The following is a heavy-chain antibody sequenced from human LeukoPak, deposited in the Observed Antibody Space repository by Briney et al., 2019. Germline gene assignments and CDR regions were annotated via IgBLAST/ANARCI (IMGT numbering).Heavy chain of an antibody. CDR2: ISSSSSYI. CDR3: ARDTYDILAGYYKWAFDI. CDR1: GFTFSSYT. J-gene: IGHJ3*02. V-gene: IGHV3-21*06. Sequence: GGPLRLSCAAPGFTFSSYTMNWVRQAPGKGLEWVSSISSSSSYIYYADSVKGRFTISRDNAKNSLYLQMNSLRAEDTAVYYCARDTYDILAGYYKWAFDIWGQGTMVTVSS. D-gene: IGHD3-9*01.